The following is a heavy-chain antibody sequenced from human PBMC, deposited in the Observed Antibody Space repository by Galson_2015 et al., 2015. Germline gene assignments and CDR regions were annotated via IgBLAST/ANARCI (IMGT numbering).Heavy chain of an antibody. D-gene: IGHD3-22*01. V-gene: IGHV1-18*01. Sequence: CKASGYTFTSYGISWVRQAPGQGLEWMGWISAYNGNTNYAQKLQGRVTMTTDTSTSTAYMELRSLRSDDTAVYYCARGVYYDSSGYYLDYWGQGTLVTVSS. CDR1: GYTFTSYG. J-gene: IGHJ4*02. CDR3: ARGVYYDSSGYYLDY. CDR2: ISAYNGNT.